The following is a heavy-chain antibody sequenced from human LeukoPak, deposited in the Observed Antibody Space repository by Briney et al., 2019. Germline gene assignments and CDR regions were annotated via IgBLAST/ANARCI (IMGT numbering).Heavy chain of an antibody. D-gene: IGHD3-22*01. Sequence: GGSLTLSCAASGFTFSTYSMNWVRQAPGKGLEWVSYIGSSSTSIYYADSVKGRFTISRDNAKNSLYLQMNGLRAEDTAVYYCARDRDYYETSGYYLTFFDSWGQGTLVTVSS. V-gene: IGHV3-48*01. CDR2: IGSSSTSI. CDR1: GFTFSTYS. J-gene: IGHJ4*02. CDR3: ARDRDYYETSGYYLTFFDS.